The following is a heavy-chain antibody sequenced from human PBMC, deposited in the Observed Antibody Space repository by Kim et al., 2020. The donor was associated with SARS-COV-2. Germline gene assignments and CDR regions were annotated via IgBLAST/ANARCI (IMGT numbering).Heavy chain of an antibody. CDR2: ISWNSGSI. Sequence: GGSLRLSCAASGFTFGDYAMHWVRQAPGKGLEWVSGISWNSGSIGYADSVKGRFTISRDNAKNSLYLQMNSLRAEDTALYYCAKDKRRSYDFWSGYYRGGYFDYWGQGTLVTVSS. D-gene: IGHD3-3*01. V-gene: IGHV3-9*01. CDR1: GFTFGDYA. CDR3: AKDKRRSYDFWSGYYRGGYFDY. J-gene: IGHJ4*02.